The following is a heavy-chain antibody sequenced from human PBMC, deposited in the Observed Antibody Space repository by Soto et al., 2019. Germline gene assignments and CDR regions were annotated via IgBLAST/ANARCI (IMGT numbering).Heavy chain of an antibody. D-gene: IGHD6-19*01. CDR2: IGTAGDT. CDR3: ARALQQWLVGGYYYYMDV. V-gene: IGHV3-13*01. CDR1: GFTFSSYD. J-gene: IGHJ6*03. Sequence: GGSLRLSCAASGFTFSSYDMHWVRQATGKGLEWVSAIGTAGDTYYPGSVKGRFTISRENAKNSLYLQMNSLRAGDTAVYYCARALQQWLVGGYYYYMDVWGKGTTVTVSS.